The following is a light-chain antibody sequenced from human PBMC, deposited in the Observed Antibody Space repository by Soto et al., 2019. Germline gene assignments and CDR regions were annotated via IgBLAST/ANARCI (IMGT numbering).Light chain of an antibody. CDR2: KAS. V-gene: IGKV1-5*03. CDR3: QQYNSYSEA. CDR1: QSISSW. J-gene: IGKJ1*01. Sequence: DIQMTQSPSTLSASVGDRVTITCRASQSISSWLAWYQQKPGKAPTLLIYKASSLESGVPSRFSGSGSGTEFTLTISSLQPDDFATYYCQQYNSYSEAFGQGTKVELK.